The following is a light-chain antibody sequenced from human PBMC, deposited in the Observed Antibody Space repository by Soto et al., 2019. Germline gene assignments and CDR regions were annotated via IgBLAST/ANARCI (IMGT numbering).Light chain of an antibody. CDR2: QDS. CDR3: QAWDISTGPNVV. J-gene: IGLJ2*01. Sequence: SYELTQPPSVSVSPGQTASITCSGDKLGDKYACWYQQKPGQSPVLVIYQDSKRPSGIPERFSGSNSGNTATLTISGTQAMDEADYYCQAWDISTGPNVVFGGGTKLTVL. V-gene: IGLV3-1*01. CDR1: KLGDKY.